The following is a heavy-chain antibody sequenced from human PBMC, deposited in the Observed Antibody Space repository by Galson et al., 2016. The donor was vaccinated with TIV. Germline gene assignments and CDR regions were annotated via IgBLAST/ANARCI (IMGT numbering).Heavy chain of an antibody. D-gene: IGHD3-3*01. V-gene: IGHV3-23*01. J-gene: IGHJ4*02. Sequence: SLRLSCAASGFTFSKFPMSWVRQAPGKGLEWVSTSLSRGDETFYADSVQGRFTISRDPSTNTVFLQMNGLRADDTAVYYCSRGPEYYDFWSGFSGDYFDYWGQGTLVTVSS. CDR2: SLSRGDET. CDR1: GFTFSKFP. CDR3: SRGPEYYDFWSGFSGDYFDY.